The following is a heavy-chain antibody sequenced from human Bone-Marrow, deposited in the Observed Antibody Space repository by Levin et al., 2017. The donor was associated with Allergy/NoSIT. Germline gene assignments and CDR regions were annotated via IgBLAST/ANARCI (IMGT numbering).Heavy chain of an antibody. D-gene: IGHD6-13*01. V-gene: IGHV3-11*05. CDR1: GFTFSDYY. Sequence: GESLKISCAASGFTFSDYYMSWIRQAPGKGLEWVSYISSSSSYTNYADSVKGRFTISRDNAKNSLYLQMNSLRAEDTAVYYCARDGGRIAAAGDFDYWGQGTLVTVSS. CDR3: ARDGGRIAAAGDFDY. J-gene: IGHJ4*02. CDR2: ISSSSSYT.